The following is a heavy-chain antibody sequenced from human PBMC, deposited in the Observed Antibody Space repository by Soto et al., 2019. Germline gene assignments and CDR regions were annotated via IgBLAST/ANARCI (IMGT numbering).Heavy chain of an antibody. J-gene: IGHJ5*02. CDR1: GYTFTSYG. Sequence: ASVKVSCKASGYTFTSYGISWVRQAPGQGLEWMGWISAYNGNTDYAQKLQGRVTMTTDTSTSTAYMELRSLRSDDTAVYYCAREMATIPSNWFDPWGQGTLVTV. CDR2: ISAYNGNT. CDR3: AREMATIPSNWFDP. D-gene: IGHD5-12*01. V-gene: IGHV1-18*04.